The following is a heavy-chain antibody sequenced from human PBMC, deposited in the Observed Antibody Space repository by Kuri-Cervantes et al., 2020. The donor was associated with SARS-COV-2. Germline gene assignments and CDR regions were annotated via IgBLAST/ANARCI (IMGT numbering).Heavy chain of an antibody. J-gene: IGHJ6*03. Sequence: SETLSLTCAVFGGSFSGYYWSWIRQSPGKGLEWIGKINHSGSTNYNPSLSRRVTISVDMSKNQFSLRLSSVTAADTAMYYCARGREGVVPATILGLGYFLYFSMDVWGKGTSVTVSS. CDR3: ARGREGVVPATILGLGYFLYFSMDV. V-gene: IGHV4-34*01. D-gene: IGHD2-2*01. CDR2: INHSGST. CDR1: GGSFSGYY.